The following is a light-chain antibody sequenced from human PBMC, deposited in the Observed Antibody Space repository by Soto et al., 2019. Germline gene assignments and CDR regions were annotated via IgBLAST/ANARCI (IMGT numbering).Light chain of an antibody. CDR3: QQSHSSIYS. CDR2: ATS. J-gene: IGKJ2*03. Sequence: DIQLTQSPSSLSAFVGDRVTITCRASQTISAYLNWYRQKAGQAPELLIYATSNLHSGVPSRFSGSGSVTVFTLTINGLQPEDLATYYCQQSHSSIYSFGQGTRLEIK. V-gene: IGKV1-39*01. CDR1: QTISAY.